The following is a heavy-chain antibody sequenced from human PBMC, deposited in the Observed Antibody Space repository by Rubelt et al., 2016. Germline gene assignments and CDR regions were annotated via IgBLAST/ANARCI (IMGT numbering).Heavy chain of an antibody. D-gene: IGHD5-18*01. CDR2: IFSSGST. V-gene: IGHV4-31*03. CDR3: ARHTTILTGFFDP. J-gene: IGHJ5*02. Sequence: QVQLQESGPGLVTSSQTLSLTCTVSGGYITSGGYYWTWIRQHPGKGLEWIGYIFSSGSTFYNPSLNSRLTISQDTAKNQFSLELRTVTAADTAIYYCARHTTILTGFFDPWGRGTLVTVSS. CDR1: GGYITSGGYY.